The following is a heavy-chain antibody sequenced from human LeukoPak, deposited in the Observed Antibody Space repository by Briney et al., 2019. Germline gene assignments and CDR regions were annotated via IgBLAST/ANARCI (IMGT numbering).Heavy chain of an antibody. D-gene: IGHD3-3*01. V-gene: IGHV3-21*06. Sequence: GGSLRLSCAASGFSFSNYDMNWVRQAPGKGLEWVSSIINISSYVNYADSVKGRFIISRDNAKNSLYLQMNSLRAEDTAAYYCARRGAIFWYMDVWGKGTTVTVSS. J-gene: IGHJ6*03. CDR2: IINISSYV. CDR1: GFSFSNYD. CDR3: ARRGAIFWYMDV.